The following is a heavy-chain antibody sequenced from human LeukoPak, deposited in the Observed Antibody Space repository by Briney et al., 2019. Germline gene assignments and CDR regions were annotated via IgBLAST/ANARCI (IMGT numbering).Heavy chain of an antibody. CDR1: GFTFSSYG. Sequence: PGGSLRLSCAASGFTFSSYGMHWVRQAPGKGLEGVAFIRYDGSNKYYADSVKGRFTISRDNSKNTLYLQMNSLRAEDTAVYYCAKDSGDAMIVVASDYWGQGTLVTVSS. D-gene: IGHD3-22*01. CDR3: AKDSGDAMIVVASDY. V-gene: IGHV3-30*02. CDR2: IRYDGSNK. J-gene: IGHJ4*02.